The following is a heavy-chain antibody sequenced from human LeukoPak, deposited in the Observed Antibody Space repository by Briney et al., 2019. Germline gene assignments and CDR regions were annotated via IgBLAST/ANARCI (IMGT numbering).Heavy chain of an antibody. CDR2: IYTSGST. D-gene: IGHD3-10*01. CDR1: GGSISSYY. V-gene: IGHV4-4*07. Sequence: SETLSLTCTVSGGSISSYYWSWIRQPAGKGLEWIGRIYTSGSTNYNPSLKSRVTMSVDTSKNQFSLKLSSVTAADTAVYYCARDRRVTMVRGVMWFDPWGQGTLVTVSS. CDR3: ARDRRVTMVRGVMWFDP. J-gene: IGHJ5*02.